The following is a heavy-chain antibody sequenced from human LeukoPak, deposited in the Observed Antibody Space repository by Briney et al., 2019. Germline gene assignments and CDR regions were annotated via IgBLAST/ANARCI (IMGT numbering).Heavy chain of an antibody. D-gene: IGHD4-17*01. CDR2: IYPGDSDT. CDR1: GYSFTSYW. Sequence: GESLKISCKGSGYSFTSYWIGWVRQMPGKGLEWMGIIYPGDSDTRYSPSFQGQVTISADKSISTAYLQWSSLKAPDTAMYYCARGVWATTTGPNDAFDIWGQGTMVTVSS. CDR3: ARGVWATTTGPNDAFDI. V-gene: IGHV5-51*01. J-gene: IGHJ3*02.